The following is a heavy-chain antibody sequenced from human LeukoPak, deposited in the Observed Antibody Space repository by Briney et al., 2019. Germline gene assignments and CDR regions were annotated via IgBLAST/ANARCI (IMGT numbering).Heavy chain of an antibody. Sequence: GGSLRLSCATSGFTFDDYAMHWVRQAPGKGLEWVSGISWNGGSIGYADSVRGRFSISRDNAKNSLYLQMNSLRTEDTALYYCARDESFYCSGGSCYSGVWGQGTTVTVSS. CDR1: GFTFDDYA. CDR3: ARDESFYCSGGSCYSGV. J-gene: IGHJ6*02. CDR2: ISWNGGSI. V-gene: IGHV3-9*01. D-gene: IGHD2-15*01.